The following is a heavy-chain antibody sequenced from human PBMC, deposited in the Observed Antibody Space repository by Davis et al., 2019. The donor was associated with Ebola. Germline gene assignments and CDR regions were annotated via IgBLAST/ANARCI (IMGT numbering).Heavy chain of an antibody. CDR2: MSPNSGNT. J-gene: IGHJ6*03. CDR3: AILGYCLSTSCYDFGYYYYMDV. CDR1: GGTFSSYA. V-gene: IGHV1-8*03. D-gene: IGHD2-2*01. Sequence: ASVKVSCKASGGTFSSYAISWVRQAPGQGLEWMGWMSPNSGNTAYAQKFQGRVTLTGDTSINTAYMELSSLSAEDTAVYYCAILGYCLSTSCYDFGYYYYMDVWGNGTTVTVSS.